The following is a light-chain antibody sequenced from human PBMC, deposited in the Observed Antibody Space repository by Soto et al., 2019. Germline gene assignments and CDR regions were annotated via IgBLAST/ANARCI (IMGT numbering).Light chain of an antibody. Sequence: QAVVTQEPSLTVSPGGTVTLTCGSSTGAVTSGHYPYWFQQKPGQAPRTLIFETSNKHSCTPARFSGSLLGGKAALTLSGAQPEDEAEYYCLLSYSNSRRVFGGGTKLTVL. CDR3: LLSYSNSRRV. V-gene: IGLV7-46*01. CDR1: TGAVTSGHY. CDR2: ETS. J-gene: IGLJ3*02.